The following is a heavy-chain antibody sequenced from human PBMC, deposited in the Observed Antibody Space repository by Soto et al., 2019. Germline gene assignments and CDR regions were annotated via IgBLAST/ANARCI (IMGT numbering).Heavy chain of an antibody. D-gene: IGHD2-15*01. J-gene: IGHJ4*02. CDR2: ISYDGSNK. CDR1: GLSFSSYG. Sequence: GRSLGLSCAAYGLSFSSYGMQWVRQVPGKGLEWVAVISYDGSNKYYADSVKGRFTISRDNSKNTLYLQMNSLRAEDTAVYYCAKIGHSSSDYCGQGT. V-gene: IGHV3-30*18. CDR3: AKIGHSSSDY.